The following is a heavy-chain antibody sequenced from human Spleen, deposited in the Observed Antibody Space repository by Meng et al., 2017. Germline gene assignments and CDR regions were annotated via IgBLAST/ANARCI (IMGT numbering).Heavy chain of an antibody. CDR3: AGGAVVTLIFYHAMDV. Sequence: GSLRLSCAVSGYSISSGYYWGWIRQSPGKGLEWIGSTYQSGSTYYNPSLKSRVTMSAATSKNQFSLRLSSVTAADTAVYYCAGGAVVTLIFYHAMDVWGQGTTVTVSS. D-gene: IGHD2-21*02. CDR1: GYSISSGYY. V-gene: IGHV4-38-2*01. CDR2: TYQSGST. J-gene: IGHJ6*02.